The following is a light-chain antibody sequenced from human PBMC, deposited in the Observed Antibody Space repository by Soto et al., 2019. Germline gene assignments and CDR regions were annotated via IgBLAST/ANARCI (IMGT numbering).Light chain of an antibody. V-gene: IGLV2-14*01. CDR1: TXDVGNYNY. CDR2: EVS. CDR3: NSYTSRSTYL. Sequence: SVLTQPASVSGSPGQSITISCTGTTXDVGNYNYVSWYQHHPGQAPKLMIYEVSNRPSGVSNRFSGSKSGNTASLTIPGLQAEDEADYSCNSYTSRSTYLFGSRTKVTVL. J-gene: IGLJ1*01.